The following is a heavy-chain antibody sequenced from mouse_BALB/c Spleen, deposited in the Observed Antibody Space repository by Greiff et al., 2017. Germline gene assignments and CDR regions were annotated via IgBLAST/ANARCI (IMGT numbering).Heavy chain of an antibody. Sequence: LVESGAELMKPGASVKISCKATGYTFSSYWIEWVKQRPGHGLEWIGEILPGSGSTNYNEKFKGKATFTADTSSNTAYMQLSSLTSEDSAVYYCARSYGNWYFDVWGAGTTVTVSS. CDR3: ARSYGNWYFDV. CDR1: GYTFSSYW. V-gene: IGHV1-9*01. D-gene: IGHD2-10*02. CDR2: ILPGSGST. J-gene: IGHJ1*01.